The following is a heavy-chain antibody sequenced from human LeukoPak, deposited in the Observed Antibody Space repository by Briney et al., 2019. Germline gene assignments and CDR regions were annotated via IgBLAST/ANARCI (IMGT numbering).Heavy chain of an antibody. CDR3: AKDDSDILTGYYADY. Sequence: PGGSLRLSCAASGFTFSSYAMSWVRQAPGKGLEWVSAISGSGGSTYYADSVKGRFTISRDNSKNTLYLQMNSLRAEDTAVYYCAKDDSDILTGYYADYWGQGTLVTVSS. CDR1: GFTFSSYA. J-gene: IGHJ4*02. D-gene: IGHD3-9*01. V-gene: IGHV3-23*01. CDR2: ISGSGGST.